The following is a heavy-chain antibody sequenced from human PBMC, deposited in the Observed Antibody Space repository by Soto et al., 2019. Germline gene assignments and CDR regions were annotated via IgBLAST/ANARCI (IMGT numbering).Heavy chain of an antibody. D-gene: IGHD3-22*01. Sequence: QVQLQHGGAGLLKPAETLSLTCAVYGGSSSGYYLSWISQPPGKGLEWIGEINHSGSTNNNPSLKRRVTISVDTSKNQFYLKLSSVTAADTSVYYCANTGFFYDSSGSTIFPSGDGSFDSWGQGPMVTVYS. J-gene: IGHJ3*02. V-gene: IGHV4-34*01. CDR2: INHSGST. CDR3: ANTGFFYDSSGSTIFPSGDGSFDS. CDR1: GGSSSGYY.